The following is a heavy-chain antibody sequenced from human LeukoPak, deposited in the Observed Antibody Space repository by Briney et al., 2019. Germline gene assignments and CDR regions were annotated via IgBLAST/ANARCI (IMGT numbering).Heavy chain of an antibody. D-gene: IGHD6-19*01. V-gene: IGHV4-39*01. CDR1: GGSISSSSYY. J-gene: IGHJ6*02. CDR2: IYYSGST. CDR3: ARVSSGWYYYYGMDV. Sequence: SETLSLTCTVSGGSISSSSYYWGWIRQPPGKGLEWIGSIYYSGSTYYNPSLKSRVTISVDTSKNQFSLKLSSVTAADTAVYYCARVSSGWYYYYGMDVWGQGTTVTVSS.